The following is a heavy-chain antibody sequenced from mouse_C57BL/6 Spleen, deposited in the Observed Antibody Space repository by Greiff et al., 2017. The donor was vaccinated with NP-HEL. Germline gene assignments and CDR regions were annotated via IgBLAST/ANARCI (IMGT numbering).Heavy chain of an antibody. D-gene: IGHD2-3*01. J-gene: IGHJ1*03. CDR2: IYPGSGST. CDR1: GYTFTSYW. CDR3: ARRVYDGYYVYWYFDV. Sequence: QVQLQQPGAELVKPGASVKMSCKASGYTFTSYWLTWVKQRPGQGLEWIGDIYPGSGSTNYNEKFKSKATLTVDTSSSTAYMQLSSLTSEDSAVYYCARRVYDGYYVYWYFDVWGTGTTVTVSS. V-gene: IGHV1-55*01.